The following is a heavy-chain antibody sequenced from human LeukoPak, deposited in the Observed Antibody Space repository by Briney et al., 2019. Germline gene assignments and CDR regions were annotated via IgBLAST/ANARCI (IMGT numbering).Heavy chain of an antibody. D-gene: IGHD3-16*02. CDR3: ASGGVIVS. J-gene: IGHJ4*02. CDR1: GFTFDDYA. V-gene: IGHV3-9*01. Sequence: GGSLRLSCAASGFTFDDYAMHWVRQAPGKGLEWVSGISWNSGSIGYADSVKGRFTTSRDNAKNSLYLQMNSLRAEDTALYYCASGGVIVSWGQGTLVTVSS. CDR2: ISWNSGSI.